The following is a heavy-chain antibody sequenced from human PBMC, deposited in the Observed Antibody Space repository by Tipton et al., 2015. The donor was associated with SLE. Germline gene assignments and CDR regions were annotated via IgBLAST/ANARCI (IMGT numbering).Heavy chain of an antibody. CDR2: ISGSGDST. D-gene: IGHD3-16*02. CDR1: GFTFSTYA. V-gene: IGHV3-23*01. CDR3: AKHGVDIPTTAG. Sequence: SLRLSCAASGFTFSTYAMTWVRQAPGKGLEWVSTISGSGDSTYYADSVKGRFTISRDNSKNTLYLQMNSLTADDTAVYYCAKHGVDIPTTAGWGLGTLVTVSS. J-gene: IGHJ4*02.